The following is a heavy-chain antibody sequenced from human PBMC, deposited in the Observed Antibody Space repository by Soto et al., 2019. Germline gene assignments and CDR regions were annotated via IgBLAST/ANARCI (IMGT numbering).Heavy chain of an antibody. CDR3: ARGRQVVVTPSLDAFDI. V-gene: IGHV1-18*01. CDR1: GYTLTSYG. D-gene: IGHD3-22*01. CDR2: ISAYNGNT. Sequence: ASVKVXCKASGYTLTSYGISWVRQAPGQGLEWMGWISAYNGNTNYAQKLQGGVTMTTDTSTSTAYMELRSLRSDDTAVYYCARGRQVVVTPSLDAFDIWGQGTMVTV. J-gene: IGHJ3*02.